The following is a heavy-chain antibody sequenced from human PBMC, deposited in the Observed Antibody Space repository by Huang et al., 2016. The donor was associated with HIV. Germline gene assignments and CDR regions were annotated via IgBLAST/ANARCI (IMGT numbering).Heavy chain of an antibody. CDR3: AAGYDTYYDI. CDR2: FAPEHGET. V-gene: IGHV1-24*01. CDR1: GYTLTELS. J-gene: IGHJ3*02. Sequence: QVQLVQSGAEVKKPGASVKVSCKVSGYTLTELSIHWVRQAPGKGLVWMGGFAPEHGETIYAQNFQGRVTITEDTSTDTAYMELHSQRPEDTAVYDCAAGYDTYYDIWGQGTMVIASS. D-gene: IGHD2-21*01.